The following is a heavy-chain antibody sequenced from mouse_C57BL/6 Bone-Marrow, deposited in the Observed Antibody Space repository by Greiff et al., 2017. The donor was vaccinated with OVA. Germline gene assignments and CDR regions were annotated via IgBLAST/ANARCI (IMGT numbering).Heavy chain of an antibody. D-gene: IGHD2-10*01. V-gene: IGHV12-3*01. Sequence: QVQLQQSGPGLVKPSQSLFLTCSITGFPITSGYYWIWIRQSPGKPLEWMGYITHSGETFYNPSLQSPISITRETSKNQFFLQLNSVTTEDTAMYYCAGDRSSYYRDYWGQGTTLTVSA. CDR3: AGDRSSYYRDY. CDR2: ITHSGET. CDR1: GFPITSGYY. J-gene: IGHJ2*01.